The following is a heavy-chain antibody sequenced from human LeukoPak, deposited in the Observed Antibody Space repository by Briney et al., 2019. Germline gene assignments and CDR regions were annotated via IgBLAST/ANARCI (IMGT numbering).Heavy chain of an antibody. CDR3: ARGGVGATTFFPDY. CDR1: GFTFSSYA. Sequence: GGSLRLSCAASGFTFSSYAMHWVRQAPGKGLEWVAVISYDGSNKYYADSVKGRFTISRDNSKNTLYLQMNSLRAEDTAVYYCARGGVGATTFFPDYWGQGTLVTVSS. V-gene: IGHV3-30-3*01. J-gene: IGHJ4*02. CDR2: ISYDGSNK. D-gene: IGHD1-26*01.